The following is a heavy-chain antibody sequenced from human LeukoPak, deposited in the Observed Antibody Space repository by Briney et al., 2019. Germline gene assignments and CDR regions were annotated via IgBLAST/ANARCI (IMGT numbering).Heavy chain of an antibody. V-gene: IGHV3-23*01. CDR3: ARDGQGDYDYVWGSYRPDY. D-gene: IGHD3-16*02. Sequence: PGGSLRLSCAASGFTFSSYAMSWVRQAPGKGLEWVSAISGSGGSTYYADSVKGRFTISRDNSKNTLYLQMNSLRAEDAAVYYCARDGQGDYDYVWGSYRPDYWGQGTLVTVSS. J-gene: IGHJ4*02. CDR2: ISGSGGST. CDR1: GFTFSSYA.